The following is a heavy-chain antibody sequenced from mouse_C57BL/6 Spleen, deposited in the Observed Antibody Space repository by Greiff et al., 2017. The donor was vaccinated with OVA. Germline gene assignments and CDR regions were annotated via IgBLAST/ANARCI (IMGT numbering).Heavy chain of an antibody. CDR2: IYPGDGDT. V-gene: IGHV1-82*01. Sequence: QVQLQQSGPELVKPGASVKISCKASGYAFSSSWMNWVKQRPGKGLEWIGRIYPGDGDTNYNGKFKGKATLTADKSSSTAYMQLSSLTSEDSAVYFCAREGGYYDWYFDVWGTGTTVTVSS. CDR1: GYAFSSSW. D-gene: IGHD2-3*01. J-gene: IGHJ1*03. CDR3: AREGGYYDWYFDV.